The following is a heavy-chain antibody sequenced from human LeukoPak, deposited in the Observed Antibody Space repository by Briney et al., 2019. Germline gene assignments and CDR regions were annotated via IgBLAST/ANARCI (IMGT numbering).Heavy chain of an antibody. D-gene: IGHD5-18*01. CDR1: GFTFSSYA. J-gene: IGHJ4*02. CDR3: AKSRDTAMVILLFDY. V-gene: IGHV3-23*01. CDR2: ISGSGGST. Sequence: GGSLRLSCAASGFTFSSYAMSWVRQAPGKGLEWVSAISGSGGSTYYADSVKGRFTISRDNSKNTLYLQMNSLRAKDTAVYYCAKSRDTAMVILLFDYWGQGTLVTVSS.